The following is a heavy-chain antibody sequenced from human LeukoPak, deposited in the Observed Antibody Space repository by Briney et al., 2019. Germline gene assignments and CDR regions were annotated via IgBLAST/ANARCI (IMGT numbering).Heavy chain of an antibody. Sequence: SETLSLTCTVSGVSISTDTFYWGWIRQPPGKGLEWIANIYYTGSSYYNPSLKSRVTISVDTSKNQFSLKLSSVTAADTAVYYCARDAVGHIAVAGMYYYYYYYMDVWGEGTTVTVSS. D-gene: IGHD6-19*01. CDR1: GVSISTDTFY. V-gene: IGHV4-39*07. CDR2: IYYTGSS. CDR3: ARDAVGHIAVAGMYYYYYYYMDV. J-gene: IGHJ6*03.